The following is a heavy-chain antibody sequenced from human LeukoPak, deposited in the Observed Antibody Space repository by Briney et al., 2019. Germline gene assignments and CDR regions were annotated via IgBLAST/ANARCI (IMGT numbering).Heavy chain of an antibody. CDR1: GFTFSSDA. Sequence: GWSLRLSCAASGFTFSSDAMIWVGQAPGKGLEGVSAIRAGGGSKHYPGSVKGRFTISRDNSRNTVFLQMDSLRDEDTAIYYCAKYRYSSEWYHAFDYWGQGTLVTVSS. J-gene: IGHJ4*02. CDR2: IRAGGGSK. D-gene: IGHD6-19*01. V-gene: IGHV3-23*01. CDR3: AKYRYSSEWYHAFDY.